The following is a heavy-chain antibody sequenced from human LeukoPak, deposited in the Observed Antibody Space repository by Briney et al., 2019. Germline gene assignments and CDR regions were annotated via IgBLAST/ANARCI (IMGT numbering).Heavy chain of an antibody. CDR2: IYSGGST. Sequence: GGSLRLSCAASEFSVGSNYMTWVRQAPGKGLEWVSLIYSGGSTYYADSVKGRFTISRDNSKNTLYLQMNSLRAEDTAVYYCARAWGYSSSWSFDYWGQGTLVTVSS. CDR1: EFSVGSNY. J-gene: IGHJ4*02. D-gene: IGHD6-13*01. CDR3: ARAWGYSSSWSFDY. V-gene: IGHV3-66*01.